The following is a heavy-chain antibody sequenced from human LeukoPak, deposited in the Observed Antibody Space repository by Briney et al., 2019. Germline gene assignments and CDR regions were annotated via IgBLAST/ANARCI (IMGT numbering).Heavy chain of an antibody. CDR1: GFTFSSYG. J-gene: IGHJ3*02. CDR3: AKGDAFDI. Sequence: GGSLRLSCAASGFTFSSYGMHWVRQAPGKGLEWVAVISYDGSNKYYADSVKGRFTISRDNSKNTLYLQMNSLRAEDAAVYYCAKGDAFDIWGQGTMVTVSS. CDR2: ISYDGSNK. V-gene: IGHV3-30*18.